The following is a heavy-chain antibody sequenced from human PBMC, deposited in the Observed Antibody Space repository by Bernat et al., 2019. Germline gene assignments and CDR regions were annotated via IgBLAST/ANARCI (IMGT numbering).Heavy chain of an antibody. J-gene: IGHJ6*03. V-gene: IGHV3-30*01. D-gene: IGHD2/OR15-2a*01. CDR3: ARVGRIQNIYYYYYMDV. Sequence: QVQLVESGGGVVQPGRFLRLSCAASGFTFSSYAMHWVRQAPGKGLEWVAVISYDGSNKYYADSVKGRFTISRDNSKNTLYLQMNSLRAEDTAVYYCARVGRIQNIYYYYYMDVWGKGTTVTVSS. CDR2: ISYDGSNK. CDR1: GFTFSSYA.